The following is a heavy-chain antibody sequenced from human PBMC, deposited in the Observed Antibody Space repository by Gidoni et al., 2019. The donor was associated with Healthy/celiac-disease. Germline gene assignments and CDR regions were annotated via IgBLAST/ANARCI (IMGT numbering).Heavy chain of an antibody. CDR3: AGGGGGADDYGGHRTDY. CDR1: GGSFSGYY. D-gene: IGHD4-17*01. J-gene: IGHJ4*02. Sequence: QVQLQQWGAGLLKPSETLSLTCAVYGGSFSGYYWRWIRQPPGKGLEWIGEINHSGSTNYNPSLKSRVTISVDTSKNQFSLKRGAVTDGDTAGYYWAGGGGGADDYGGHRTDYWGQGTLVTVSS. CDR2: INHSGST. V-gene: IGHV4-34*01.